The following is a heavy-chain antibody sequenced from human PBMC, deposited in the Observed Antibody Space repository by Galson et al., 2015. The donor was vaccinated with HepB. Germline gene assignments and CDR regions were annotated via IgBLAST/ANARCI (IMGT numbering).Heavy chain of an antibody. D-gene: IGHD6-13*01. V-gene: IGHV3-7*05. Sequence: SLRLSCAAAGFAFSGYWMTWVRQAPGKGLEWVANIKEDESEKYYVDSVKGRFTISRDNAKNSLYLQLNSLRAEYTAVYFCARFAGGGYSTSWYRSGFDYWGQGTLVIVSS. J-gene: IGHJ4*02. CDR1: GFAFSGYW. CDR2: IKEDESEK. CDR3: ARFAGGGYSTSWYRSGFDY.